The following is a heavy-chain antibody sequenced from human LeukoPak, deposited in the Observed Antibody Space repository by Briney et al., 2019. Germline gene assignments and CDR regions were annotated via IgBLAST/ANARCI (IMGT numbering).Heavy chain of an antibody. CDR3: ARDLGYCTSTSCYSLYGMDV. CDR1: GFTFSSYE. J-gene: IGHJ6*04. Sequence: GGSLRLSCAASGFTFSSYEMNWVRQAPGKGLEWVSYISSSGSTIYYADSVKGRFTISRDNAKNSLYLQMNSLRAEGTAVYYCARDLGYCTSTSCYSLYGMDVWGKGTTVTVSS. CDR2: ISSSGSTI. D-gene: IGHD2-2*02. V-gene: IGHV3-48*03.